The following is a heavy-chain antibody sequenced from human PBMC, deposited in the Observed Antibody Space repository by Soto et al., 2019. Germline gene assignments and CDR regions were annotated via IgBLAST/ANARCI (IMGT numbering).Heavy chain of an antibody. CDR2: ISAYNGNT. CDR1: GCTFTSYG. CDR3: ARDPSGYSSSWYGAPYFAY. D-gene: IGHD6-13*01. V-gene: IGHV1-18*01. J-gene: IGHJ4*02. Sequence: ASVKVSCKASGCTFTSYGSSWVRLTPGQGLEWMGWISAYNGNTNYAQKLQGRVTMTTDTSTSTAYMELRSLRSEDTAVYYCARDPSGYSSSWYGAPYFAYRGQGTLVTVSS.